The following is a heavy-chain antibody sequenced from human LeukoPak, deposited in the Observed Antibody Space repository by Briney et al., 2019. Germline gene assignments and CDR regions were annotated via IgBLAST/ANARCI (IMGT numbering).Heavy chain of an antibody. CDR3: AKGVTNYDFWSGYPLFDL. J-gene: IGHJ2*01. V-gene: IGHV3-30*18. Sequence: HSGGSLRLSCAASGFTFSSYGMHWVRQAPGKGLEWVAVISYDGSNKYYADSVKGRFTISRDNSKNTLYLQMNSLRAEDTAVYYCAKGVTNYDFWSGYPLFDLWGRGTLVTVSS. CDR2: ISYDGSNK. CDR1: GFTFSSYG. D-gene: IGHD3-3*01.